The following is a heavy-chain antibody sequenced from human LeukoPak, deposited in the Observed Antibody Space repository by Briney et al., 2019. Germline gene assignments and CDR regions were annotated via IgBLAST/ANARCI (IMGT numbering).Heavy chain of an antibody. CDR3: ARGPTTVTRAFDY. Sequence: SETLSLTCTVSGGSISSYYWSWIRQPAGKGLEWIGRIYTSGSTNYNPSLRSRVTMSVDTSKNQFSLRLASMTAADTAVYYCARGPTTVTRAFDYWGQGTLVTVSS. J-gene: IGHJ4*02. V-gene: IGHV4-4*07. D-gene: IGHD4-17*01. CDR1: GGSISSYY. CDR2: IYTSGST.